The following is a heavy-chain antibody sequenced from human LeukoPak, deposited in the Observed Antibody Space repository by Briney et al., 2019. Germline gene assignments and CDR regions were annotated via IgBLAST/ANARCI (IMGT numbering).Heavy chain of an antibody. Sequence: SETLSLTCSVSGGSISTYYWSWIRQLPGKGLEWIGYIYYTGTTNYNPSLRSRVTISVDTSRNQFSLRLSSVAAADTAVYYCAREDPQTTVPEGMDVWGHGTTVIVSS. J-gene: IGHJ6*02. V-gene: IGHV4-59*01. CDR3: AREDPQTTVPEGMDV. D-gene: IGHD4-17*01. CDR1: GGSISTYY. CDR2: IYYTGTT.